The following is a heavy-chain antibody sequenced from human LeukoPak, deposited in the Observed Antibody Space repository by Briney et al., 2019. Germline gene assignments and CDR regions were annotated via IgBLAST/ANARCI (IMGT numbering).Heavy chain of an antibody. J-gene: IGHJ4*02. V-gene: IGHV3-23*01. D-gene: IGHD5-18*01. CDR3: GRVTGYSSGYVY. CDR2: ISGSAHKI. Sequence: LGGSLRLSCVASGITFSNYAVSWVRQAPEKGLDWVSVISGSAHKIRYADSVKGRFTISRDNSENIVYLQMNNLRAEDTAVYCAGRVTGYSSGYVYWGQGTLVTVSS. CDR1: GITFSNYA.